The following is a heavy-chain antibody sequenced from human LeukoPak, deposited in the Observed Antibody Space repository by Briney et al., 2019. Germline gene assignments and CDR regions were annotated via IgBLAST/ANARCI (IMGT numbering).Heavy chain of an antibody. V-gene: IGHV3-74*01. CDR3: ARGVGSNLRDY. J-gene: IGHJ4*02. CDR1: GFTFSAYW. CDR2: VKTDGSST. D-gene: IGHD1-26*01. Sequence: PGGSLRLSCAASGFTFSAYWMDWVRQAPGKGLEWVSRVKTDGSSTNYADSVQGRFTISRDNAKNTLYLQMNSLRVEDTAFYYCARGVGSNLRDYWGQGTLVTVSS.